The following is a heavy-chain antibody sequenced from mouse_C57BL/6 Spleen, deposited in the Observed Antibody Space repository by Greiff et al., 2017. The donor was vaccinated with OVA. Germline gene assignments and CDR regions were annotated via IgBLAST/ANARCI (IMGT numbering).Heavy chain of an antibody. CDR2: IYPGSGST. J-gene: IGHJ2*01. CDR1: GYTFTSYW. Sequence: QVQLQQPGAELVKPGASVKMSCKASGYTFTSYWITWVKQRPGQGLEWIGDIYPGSGSTNYNEKFKSKATLTVDTSSSTAYMQLSSLTSEDSAVYYCARDYYGSSYGYFDYWGQGTTLTVSS. V-gene: IGHV1-55*01. CDR3: ARDYYGSSYGYFDY. D-gene: IGHD1-1*01.